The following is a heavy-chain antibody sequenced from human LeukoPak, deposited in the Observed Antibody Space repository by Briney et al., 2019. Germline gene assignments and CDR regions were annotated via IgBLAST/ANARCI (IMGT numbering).Heavy chain of an antibody. CDR1: GGSFSGYY. CDR3: ARGLSDAYYYYYYGMDV. J-gene: IGHJ6*02. CDR2: INHSGST. Sequence: SESLSLTCAVYGGSFSGYYWSWIRQPPGKGLEWIGEINHSGSTNYNPSLKSRVTISVDTSKNQFSLKLSSVTAADTAVYYCARGLSDAYYYYYYGMDVWGQGTTVTVSS. V-gene: IGHV4-34*01.